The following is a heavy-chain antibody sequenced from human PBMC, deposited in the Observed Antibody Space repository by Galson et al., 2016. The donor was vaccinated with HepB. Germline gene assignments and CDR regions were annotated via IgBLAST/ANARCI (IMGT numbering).Heavy chain of an antibody. Sequence: PALVKPTQTLTLTCTFSGFSLSTRGVGVGWIRQPPGEALEWLTLIYWDDDKRYNPSLKSRLTVPKDTSKSQVVLTMTNVDPVDTATYYCARAYCGGDCLSYNILYQYGLDVWGQGTTVTVSS. CDR3: ARAYCGGDCLSYNILYQYGLDV. CDR2: IYWDDDK. V-gene: IGHV2-5*02. CDR1: GFSLSTRGVG. J-gene: IGHJ6*02. D-gene: IGHD2-21*01.